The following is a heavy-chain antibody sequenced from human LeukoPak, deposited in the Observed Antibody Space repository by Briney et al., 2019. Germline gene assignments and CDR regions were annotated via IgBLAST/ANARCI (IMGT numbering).Heavy chain of an antibody. V-gene: IGHV3-21*01. Sequence: AGGSLRLSCAASGFTFRSSTMNWVRQAPGKGLEWVASIFSSTTYIYYADSVKGRLTISRDNAQNSLYLQMNSLRAEDKAVYYCARVVDGYNYCSYWGQGTLVTVSS. J-gene: IGHJ4*02. CDR3: ARVVDGYNYCSY. CDR2: IFSSTTYI. CDR1: GFTFRSST. D-gene: IGHD5-24*01.